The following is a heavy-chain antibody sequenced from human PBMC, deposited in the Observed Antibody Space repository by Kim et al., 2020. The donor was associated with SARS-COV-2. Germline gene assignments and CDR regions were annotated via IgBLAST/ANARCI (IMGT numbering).Heavy chain of an antibody. Sequence: GGSLRLSCAASGFTFSSYAMSWVRQAPGKGLEWVSAISGSGGSTYYADSVKGRFTISRDNSKNTLYLQMNSLRAEDTAVYYCASPGYSSSWDRGRHRATYGRTPDGPPSWGQGTLVTVSS. CDR1: GFTFSSYA. V-gene: IGHV3-23*01. J-gene: IGHJ4*02. D-gene: IGHD6-13*01. CDR2: ISGSGGST. CDR3: ASPGYSSSWDRGRHRATYGRTPDGPPS.